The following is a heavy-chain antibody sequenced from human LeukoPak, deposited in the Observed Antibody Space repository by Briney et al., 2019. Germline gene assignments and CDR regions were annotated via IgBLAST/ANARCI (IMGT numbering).Heavy chain of an antibody. CDR3: ARHLSRDGYSSLFDY. D-gene: IGHD5-24*01. V-gene: IGHV1-69*05. Sequence: VASVKVSCKASGGTFSSYAISWVRQAPGQGLEWMGGIIPIFGTANYAQKFQGRVTITTDESTSTAYMELSSLRSEDTAVYYCARHLSRDGYSSLFDYWGQGTLVTVSS. CDR2: IIPIFGTA. J-gene: IGHJ4*02. CDR1: GGTFSSYA.